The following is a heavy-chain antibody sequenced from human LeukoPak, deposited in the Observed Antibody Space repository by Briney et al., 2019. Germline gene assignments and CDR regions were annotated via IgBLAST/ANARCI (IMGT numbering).Heavy chain of an antibody. Sequence: PGRSLRLSCAASGFTFSNYVMHWVRQAPGKGLECVAVISNDGSEKYYADSVKGRFTISRDNSRNTLYLQLSGLRAEDTALYYCARDGGYSRGWTYGAGDYWGQGTLVTVSS. CDR3: ARDGGYSRGWTYGAGDY. J-gene: IGHJ4*02. CDR2: ISNDGSEK. D-gene: IGHD6-19*01. V-gene: IGHV3-30*04. CDR1: GFTFSNYV.